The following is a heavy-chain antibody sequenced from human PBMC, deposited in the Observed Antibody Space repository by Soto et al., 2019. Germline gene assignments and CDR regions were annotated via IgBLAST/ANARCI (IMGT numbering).Heavy chain of an antibody. CDR2: IKEDGSEQ. CDR1: GFTFSSYW. D-gene: IGHD3-10*01. Sequence: EVQLVESGGGLVQPGGSLRLSCAASGFTFSSYWMTWVRQAPGKGLEWVAKIKEDGSEQNYVDSVKGRFTISRDNAKSSLYLQMNSLRVDYTAMYYCTRNQVKADYWGQGTLVTVS. CDR3: TRNQVKADY. V-gene: IGHV3-7*01. J-gene: IGHJ4*02.